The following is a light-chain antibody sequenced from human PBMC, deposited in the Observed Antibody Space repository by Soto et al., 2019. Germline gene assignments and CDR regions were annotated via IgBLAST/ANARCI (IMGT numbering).Light chain of an antibody. Sequence: DIQLTQSPSSLSASVGDRVTITCRASETIARYLNWYQQKPGKAPNLLIYAASTLKSGFPSRFSGTGSGTDFTLTISRLQPEDFATYHCQQTYNPPRTFGQGTKVESK. V-gene: IGKV1-39*01. CDR3: QQTYNPPRT. CDR1: ETIARY. J-gene: IGKJ1*01. CDR2: AAS.